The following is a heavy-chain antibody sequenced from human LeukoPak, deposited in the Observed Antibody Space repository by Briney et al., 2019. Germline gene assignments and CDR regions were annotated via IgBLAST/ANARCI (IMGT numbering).Heavy chain of an antibody. D-gene: IGHD6-19*01. CDR1: GFTVSSNY. V-gene: IGHV3-53*01. CDR2: IYSGGST. J-gene: IGHJ6*02. CDR3: ARDSVAGHYYYYGMDV. Sequence: GSLRLSCAASGFTVSSNYMSWVCQAPGKGLEWVSVIYSGGSTYYADSVKGRFTISRDNSKNTLYLQMNSLRAEDTAVYYCARDSVAGHYYYYGMDVWGQGTTVTVSS.